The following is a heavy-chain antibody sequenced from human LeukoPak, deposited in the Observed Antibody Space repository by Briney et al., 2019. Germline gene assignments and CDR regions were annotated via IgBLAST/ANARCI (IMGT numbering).Heavy chain of an antibody. J-gene: IGHJ6*03. D-gene: IGHD5-12*01. CDR1: GFTFSSYW. Sequence: GGSLRLSCAASGFTFSSYWMHWVRQAPGRGLVWVSRVNSDGTGTTYADSVEGRFTISRDNAKNTLYLQMNSLRAEDTAIYYCIRTLIVATSPYMDVWGKGTTVTVSS. V-gene: IGHV3-74*01. CDR2: VNSDGTGT. CDR3: IRTLIVATSPYMDV.